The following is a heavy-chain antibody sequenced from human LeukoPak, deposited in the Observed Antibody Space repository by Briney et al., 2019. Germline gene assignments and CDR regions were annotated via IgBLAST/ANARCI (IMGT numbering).Heavy chain of an antibody. D-gene: IGHD5-12*01. J-gene: IGHJ3*02. CDR2: ISWDGGRT. CDR1: GFTFDDYD. Sequence: PGGSLRLSCGASGFTFDDYDMHWVRQAPGKGLEWVSLISWDGGRTYYADSVKGRFTISRDNAKNSLYLQMNSLRAEDTAVYYCARGKEWLRRGAFDIWGQGTMVTVSS. V-gene: IGHV3-43D*03. CDR3: ARGKEWLRRGAFDI.